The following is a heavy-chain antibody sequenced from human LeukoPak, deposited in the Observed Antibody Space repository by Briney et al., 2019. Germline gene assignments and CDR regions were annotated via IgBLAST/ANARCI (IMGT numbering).Heavy chain of an antibody. CDR2: VYPGDSDT. CDR3: ARLRDNWEDY. Sequence: GESLKISCKGSGYTFTSYWIVWVRQMPGKGLEWMGIVYPGDSDTRYNPSFQGQVTISADKSISSAYLQWNSLKASDTAMYYCARLRDNWEDYWGQGTLVTVSS. V-gene: IGHV5-51*01. J-gene: IGHJ4*02. D-gene: IGHD1-20*01. CDR1: GYTFTSYW.